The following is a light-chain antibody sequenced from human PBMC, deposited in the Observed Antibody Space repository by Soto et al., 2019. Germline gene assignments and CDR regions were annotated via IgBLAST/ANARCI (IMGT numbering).Light chain of an antibody. J-gene: IGLJ2*01. CDR1: SSDVGSYNL. CDR3: CSYAGSSTV. V-gene: IGLV2-23*01. Sequence: QSALTQPASVSGSPGQSITISCTGTSSDVGSYNLVSWYQQHPGKAPKLMIYEGSKRPSGVSNRFSGSKSGNTASLTISGLQAEDEADYYCCSYAGSSTVFGGGTQGHRP. CDR2: EGS.